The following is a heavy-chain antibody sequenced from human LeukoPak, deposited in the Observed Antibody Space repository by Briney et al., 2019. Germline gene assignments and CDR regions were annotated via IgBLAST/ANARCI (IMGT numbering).Heavy chain of an antibody. CDR3: ARDRGSSGWDIYYYYYMDV. J-gene: IGHJ6*03. CDR2: IKQDGSEK. D-gene: IGHD6-19*01. CDR1: GFTFSSSW. Sequence: GGSLRLSCAASGFTFSSSWMHWVCQAPEKGLEWVANIKQDGSEKYYVDSVKGRFTISRDNAKNSLYLQMNSLRAEDTAVYYCARDRGSSGWDIYYYYYMDVWGKGTTVTVSS. V-gene: IGHV3-7*01.